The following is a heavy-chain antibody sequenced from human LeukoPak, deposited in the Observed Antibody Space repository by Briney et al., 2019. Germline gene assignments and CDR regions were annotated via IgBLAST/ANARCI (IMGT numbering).Heavy chain of an antibody. J-gene: IGHJ4*02. D-gene: IGHD2-8*02. CDR1: GFTFSSYS. CDR2: ISSRTGYI. Sequence: PGGSLRLSCAASGFTFSSYSMNWVRQAPGKGLEWVSSISSRTGYIFYADSVKGRFTISRDNAKNSLYLQMNSLRAEDTAVYYCARGGVDYWGQGTLVTVSS. V-gene: IGHV3-21*01. CDR3: ARGGVDY.